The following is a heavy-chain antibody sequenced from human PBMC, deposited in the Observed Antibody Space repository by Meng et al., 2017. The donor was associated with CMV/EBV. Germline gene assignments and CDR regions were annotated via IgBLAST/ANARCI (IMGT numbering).Heavy chain of an antibody. CDR1: GFTFSSYD. Sequence: GGTLRLSCAASGFTFSSYDMHWVRQTTGKGLEWVSAIGTAGDTYYPDSVKGQFTISRENARNSLYLQMNTLRVGDTATYYCARGGLGVSNGFYYPGLDVWGQGTTVTVSS. V-gene: IGHV3-13*01. CDR2: IGTAGDT. J-gene: IGHJ6*02. CDR3: ARGGLGVSNGFYYPGLDV. D-gene: IGHD2-8*01.